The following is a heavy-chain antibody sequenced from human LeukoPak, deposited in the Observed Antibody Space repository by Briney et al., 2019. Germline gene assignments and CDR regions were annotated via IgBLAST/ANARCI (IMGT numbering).Heavy chain of an antibody. CDR3: AGMTTVASAY. V-gene: IGHV3-21*01. CDR1: GFTFSSYS. CDR2: ISSSSSYK. Sequence: PGGSLRLSCAASGFTFSSYSMNWVRQAPGKGLEWVSSISSSSSYKYYADSVKGRFTISRDNAKNSLYLQMNSLRAEDTAVYYCAGMTTVASAYWGQGTLVTVSS. D-gene: IGHD4-23*01. J-gene: IGHJ4*02.